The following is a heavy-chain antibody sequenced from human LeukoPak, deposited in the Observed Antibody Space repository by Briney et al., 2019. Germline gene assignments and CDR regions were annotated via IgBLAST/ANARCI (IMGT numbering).Heavy chain of an antibody. CDR2: ISAYNGNT. CDR1: GYTFTSYG. Sequence: ASVTVSCKAPGYTFTSYGISWVRQAPGQGLEWMGWISAYNGNTNYAQKLQGRVTMTTDTSTSTAYMELRSLRSDDTAVYYCARAWDYYDSSGPSYMDVWGKGTTATVSS. J-gene: IGHJ6*03. CDR3: ARAWDYYDSSGPSYMDV. V-gene: IGHV1-18*01. D-gene: IGHD3-22*01.